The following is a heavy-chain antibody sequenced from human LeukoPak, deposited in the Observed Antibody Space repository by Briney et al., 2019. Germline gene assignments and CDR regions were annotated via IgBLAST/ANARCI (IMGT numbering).Heavy chain of an antibody. Sequence: SETLSLTCTVSGGSVSSGSYYWSWIRQPPGKGLEWIGYIYYSGSTNYNPSLKSRVTISADTSKNQFSLKLSSVTAADTAVYYCARVSSGYFGLDYWGQGTLVTVSS. V-gene: IGHV4-61*01. CDR1: GGSVSSGSYY. CDR3: ARVSSGYFGLDY. D-gene: IGHD3-22*01. CDR2: IYYSGST. J-gene: IGHJ4*02.